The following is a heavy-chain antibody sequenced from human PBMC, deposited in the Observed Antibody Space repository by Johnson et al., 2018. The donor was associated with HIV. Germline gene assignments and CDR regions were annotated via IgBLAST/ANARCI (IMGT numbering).Heavy chain of an antibody. J-gene: IGHJ3*02. CDR2: ISGSTI. CDR1: GFTFSSYD. CDR3: AAPWSGSYPDAVDI. Sequence: VQLVESGGGLVQPGGSLRLSCAASGFTFSSYDMHWVRQAPGKGLEWVSSISGSTIYYADSVKGRFTISRDNAKNSLYLQMNSLRAEDTAVYYCAAPWSGSYPDAVDIWGQGTMVTVSS. D-gene: IGHD1-26*01. V-gene: IGHV3-69-1*02.